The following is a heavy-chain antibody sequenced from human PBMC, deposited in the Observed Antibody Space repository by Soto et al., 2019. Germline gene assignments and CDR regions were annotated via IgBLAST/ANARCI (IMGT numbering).Heavy chain of an antibody. J-gene: IGHJ4*02. V-gene: IGHV4-31*03. Sequence: SETLSLTCTVSGGSISSGGYYWSWIRQHPGKGLEWIGYIYYSGSTYYNPSLKSRVTISVDTSKNQFSLKLSSVTAADMALYYCARLREYSGYDPTGFDYWGQGTLVTVSS. D-gene: IGHD5-12*01. CDR1: GGSISSGGYY. CDR2: IYYSGST. CDR3: ARLREYSGYDPTGFDY.